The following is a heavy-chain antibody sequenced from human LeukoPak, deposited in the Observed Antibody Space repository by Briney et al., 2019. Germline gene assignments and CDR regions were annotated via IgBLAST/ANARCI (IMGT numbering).Heavy chain of an antibody. V-gene: IGHV3-48*01. Sequence: PGGSLRLSCAASGFTFSSHSMNWVRQAPGRGLEWVSYISSSSSTIYYSDSVKGRFTISRDNAKNSLYLQMNSLRAEDTAVYFCSRNPTAYNWFDPWGQGTLVTVSS. CDR1: GFTFSSHS. D-gene: IGHD1-14*01. CDR3: SRNPTAYNWFDP. CDR2: ISSSSSTI. J-gene: IGHJ5*02.